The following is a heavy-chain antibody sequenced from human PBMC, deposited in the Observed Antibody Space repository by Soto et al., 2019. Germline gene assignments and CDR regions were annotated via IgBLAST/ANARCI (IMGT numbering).Heavy chain of an antibody. V-gene: IGHV3-33*01. CDR1: GFTFSSYG. Sequence: PGGSLRLSCAASGFTFSSYGMHWVRQAPGKGLEWVAVIWYDGSNKYYADSVKGRFTISRDNSKNTLYLQMNSLRAEDTAVYYCARELWFGELFLDYYYYGMDVWGQGTTVTVS. CDR3: ARELWFGELFLDYYYYGMDV. J-gene: IGHJ6*02. D-gene: IGHD3-10*01. CDR2: IWYDGSNK.